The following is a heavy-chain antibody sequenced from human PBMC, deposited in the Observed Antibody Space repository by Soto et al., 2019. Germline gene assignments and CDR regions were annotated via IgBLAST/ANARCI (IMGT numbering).Heavy chain of an antibody. CDR3: ASLSGTTFAFDY. Sequence: SETVSLTXAVSGGSIASPNWWSWVRQSPGKGLEWIGEIYHSGSTNYNPSLKSRLTISVDKSRNQFYLRLNSVTAADTAVYYCASLSGTTFAFDYWGRGTLVTVSS. D-gene: IGHD1-1*01. CDR2: IYHSGST. CDR1: GGSIASPNW. V-gene: IGHV4-4*02. J-gene: IGHJ4*02.